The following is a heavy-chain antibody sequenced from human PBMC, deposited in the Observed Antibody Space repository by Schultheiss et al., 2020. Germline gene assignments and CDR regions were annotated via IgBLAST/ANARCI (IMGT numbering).Heavy chain of an antibody. Sequence: ASVKVSCKASGYTFTGYYMHWVRQAPGQGLEWMGRINPNSGGTNYAQKFQGRVTMTRDTSISTAYMELSSLRSEDTAVYYCARGAIVEGNWFDPWGQGTLVTVSS. V-gene: IGHV1-2*06. D-gene: IGHD2-15*01. CDR3: ARGAIVEGNWFDP. CDR1: GYTFTGYY. J-gene: IGHJ5*02. CDR2: INPNSGGT.